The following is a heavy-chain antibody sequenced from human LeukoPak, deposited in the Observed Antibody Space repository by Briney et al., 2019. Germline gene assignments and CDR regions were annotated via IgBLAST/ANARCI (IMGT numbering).Heavy chain of an antibody. D-gene: IGHD6-6*01. J-gene: IGHJ4*02. V-gene: IGHV3-21*01. Sequence: PGRSLRLSCAASGFTFSSYGMHWVRQAPGKGLEWVSSITSSSSYIYYADSVKGRFTISRDNAKNSLYLQMNSLRAEDTAVYYCARSYSSSRGTFDYWGQGTLVTVSS. CDR3: ARSYSSSRGTFDY. CDR2: ITSSSSYI. CDR1: GFTFSSYG.